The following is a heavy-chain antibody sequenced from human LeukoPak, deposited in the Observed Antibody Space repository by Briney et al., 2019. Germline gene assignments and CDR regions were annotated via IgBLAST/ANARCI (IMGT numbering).Heavy chain of an antibody. CDR1: GFTFSDYA. J-gene: IGHJ4*02. D-gene: IGHD3-10*01. V-gene: IGHV3-23*01. CDR2: LSGSGAGT. CDR3: ARGRRYYYGSGSSYTTFDY. Sequence: GGSLRLSCAASGFTFSDYALGWVRQAPGRGLEWVATLSGSGAGTYYSDSVQGRFTISRDNSKNTLYLQMNSLRAEDTAVYYYARGRRYYYGSGSSYTTFDYWGQGTLVTVSS.